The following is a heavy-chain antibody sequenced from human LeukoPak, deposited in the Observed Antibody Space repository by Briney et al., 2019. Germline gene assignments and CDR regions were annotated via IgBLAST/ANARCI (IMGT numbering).Heavy chain of an antibody. V-gene: IGHV4-59*01. J-gene: IGHJ6*02. CDR1: GGSISSYY. Sequence: PSETLSLTCTVSGGSISSYYWSWIQQPPGKGLEWIGYIYYSGSTNYNPSLKSRVTISVDTSKNQFSLKLSSVTAADTAVYYCARVPGSSADYYYGMDVWGQGTTVTVSS. CDR2: IYYSGST. D-gene: IGHD3-10*01. CDR3: ARVPGSSADYYYGMDV.